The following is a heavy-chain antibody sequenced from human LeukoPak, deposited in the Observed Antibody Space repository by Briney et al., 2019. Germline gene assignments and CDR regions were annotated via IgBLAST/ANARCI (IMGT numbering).Heavy chain of an antibody. CDR1: GFTFSSYS. Sequence: GGSLRLSCAASGFTFSSYSMNWVRQAPGKGLEWVSSISSSSSYIYYADSVKGRFTISRDNAKNSLYLQMNSLRAEDTAVYYCARDLNGYYGSGSYCDAFDIWGQGTMVTVSS. D-gene: IGHD3-10*01. J-gene: IGHJ3*02. CDR3: ARDLNGYYGSGSYCDAFDI. CDR2: ISSSSSYI. V-gene: IGHV3-21*01.